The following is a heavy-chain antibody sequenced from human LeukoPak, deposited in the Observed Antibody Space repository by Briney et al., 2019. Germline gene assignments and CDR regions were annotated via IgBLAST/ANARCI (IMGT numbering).Heavy chain of an antibody. D-gene: IGHD6-19*01. V-gene: IGHV3-33*01. CDR3: ARDLEQWLVQGHFQH. J-gene: IGHJ1*01. Sequence: SGGSLRLSCAASGFTFSSYGMHWVRQAPGKGLEWVAFIWYDGDNKYYADSVKGRFTISRDNSKNTLYLQMNSLRAEDTAVYYCARDLEQWLVQGHFQHWGQGTLVTVSS. CDR2: IWYDGDNK. CDR1: GFTFSSYG.